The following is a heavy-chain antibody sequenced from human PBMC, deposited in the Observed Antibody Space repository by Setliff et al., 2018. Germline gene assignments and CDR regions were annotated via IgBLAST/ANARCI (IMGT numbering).Heavy chain of an antibody. CDR3: ALEYSNSSPTVYYYMDV. CDR1: GGIFNSFS. V-gene: IGHV1-69*06. J-gene: IGHJ6*03. CDR2: IIPLFETT. D-gene: IGHD6-6*01. Sequence: ASVKVSCKASGGIFNSFSITWVRQAPGQGLGWMGRIIPLFETTNYVEKFQGRVTITAGKSTSTAYMELSRLTSEDTAVYYCALEYSNSSPTVYYYMDVWGKGTTVTVSS.